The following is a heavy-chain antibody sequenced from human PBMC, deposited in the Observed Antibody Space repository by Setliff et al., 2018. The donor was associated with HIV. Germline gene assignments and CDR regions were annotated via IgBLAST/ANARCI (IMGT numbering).Heavy chain of an antibody. CDR1: GYSLTSGYY. V-gene: IGHV4-38-2*01. CDR2: IHDSGRT. Sequence: SETLSLTCGVSGYSLTSGYYWGWIRQPPGKGLEWIGNIHDSGRTYYNPSLKSRVTISVDTSKNQFSLKLSSVTAADTAVYYCAAFFVTPMTTQDFWGQGTLVTVSS. J-gene: IGHJ4*02. CDR3: AAFFVTPMTTQDF. D-gene: IGHD4-4*01.